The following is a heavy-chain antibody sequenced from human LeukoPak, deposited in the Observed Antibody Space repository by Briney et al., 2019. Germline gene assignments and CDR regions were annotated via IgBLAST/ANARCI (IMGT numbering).Heavy chain of an antibody. V-gene: IGHV3-23*01. J-gene: IGHJ4*02. D-gene: IGHD2-21*01. CDR1: GFTFSSYA. CDR3: AKGSNIIPPEEIIDY. CDR2: TSGSGGST. Sequence: GGSLRLSCAASGFTFSSYAMSWVRQAPGKGLEWVSATSGSGGSTYYADSVKGRFTISRDNSKNTLYLQMNSLRAEDTAVYYCAKGSNIIPPEEIIDYWGQGTLVTVSS.